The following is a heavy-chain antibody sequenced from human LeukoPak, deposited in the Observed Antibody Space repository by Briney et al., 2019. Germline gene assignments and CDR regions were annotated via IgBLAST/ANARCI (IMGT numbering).Heavy chain of an antibody. Sequence: MPGGSLRLSCTAFGFTFGDYAMSWVRQAPGKGLEWVSSISSSSSYIYYADSVKGRFTISRDNAKNSLYLQMNSLRAEDTAVYYCARDQRWRIYGGKQNNWFDPWGQGTLVTVSS. CDR1: GFTFGDYA. CDR2: ISSSSSYI. J-gene: IGHJ5*02. V-gene: IGHV3-21*01. D-gene: IGHD4-23*01. CDR3: ARDQRWRIYGGKQNNWFDP.